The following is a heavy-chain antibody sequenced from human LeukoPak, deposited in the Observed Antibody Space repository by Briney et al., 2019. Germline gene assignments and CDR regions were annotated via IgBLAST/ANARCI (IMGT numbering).Heavy chain of an antibody. V-gene: IGHV4-34*01. CDR1: GFSFSSYG. D-gene: IGHD6-13*01. Sequence: GSLRLSCATSGFSFSSYGMNWIRQPPGKGLEWIGEINHSGSTNYNPSLKSRVTISVDTSKNQFSLKLSSVTAADTAVYYCARGRRAAAAGPLLGYWGQGTLVTVSS. CDR3: ARGRRAAAAGPLLGY. J-gene: IGHJ4*02. CDR2: INHSGST.